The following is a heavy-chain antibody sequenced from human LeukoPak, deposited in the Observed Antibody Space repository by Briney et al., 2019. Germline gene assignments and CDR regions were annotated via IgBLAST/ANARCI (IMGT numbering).Heavy chain of an antibody. CDR1: GGSISSYY. J-gene: IGHJ5*02. D-gene: IGHD3-22*01. CDR3: AXDYYDSSGYYYRLYNWFDP. CDR2: IYYSGRT. Sequence: SETLSLTCTVSGGSISSYYWSWIRQPPGKGVEGSGYIYYSGRTNYNPPLTSRVTISVDTTKNQFSLKLRSVAAADTAVCYCAXDYYDSSGYYYRLYNWFDPWGQGTLVTVSS. V-gene: IGHV4-59*01.